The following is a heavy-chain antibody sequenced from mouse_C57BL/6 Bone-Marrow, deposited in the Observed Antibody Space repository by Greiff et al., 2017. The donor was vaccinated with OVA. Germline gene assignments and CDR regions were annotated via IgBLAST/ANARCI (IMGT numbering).Heavy chain of an antibody. J-gene: IGHJ2*01. CDR2: ISSGSSTL. CDR1: GFTFSDAG. Sequence: EVKLMESGGGLVKPGGSLKLSCAASGFTFSDAGMHCVRQAPEKGLEWVAYISSGSSTLYYADTVKGRFTISRDNAKNTLFLQMTSLRSENAAMYYCTKGMSLDNWGKGTTHTVSS. CDR3: TKGMSLDN. V-gene: IGHV5-17*01.